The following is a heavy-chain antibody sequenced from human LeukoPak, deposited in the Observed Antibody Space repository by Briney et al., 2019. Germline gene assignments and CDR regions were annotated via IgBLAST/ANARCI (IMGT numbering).Heavy chain of an antibody. CDR2: IKSKTDGGTI. V-gene: IGHV3-15*01. D-gene: IGHD2-2*01. J-gene: IGHJ4*02. CDR3: TTEYCSSTSCYGYDF. Sequence: GGSLRLSCAASGFTFSNAWMSWVRQAPGKGLEWVSRIKSKTDGGTIDYAAPVKGRFTISRDDSKNTLYLQMNSLKTEDTAVYYCTTEYCSSTSCYGYDFWGQGTLVTVSS. CDR1: GFTFSNAW.